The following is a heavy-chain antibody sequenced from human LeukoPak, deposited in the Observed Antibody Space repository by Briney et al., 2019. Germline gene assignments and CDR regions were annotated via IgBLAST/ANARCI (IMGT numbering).Heavy chain of an antibody. CDR1: GFTFSSYG. V-gene: IGHV3-21*01. D-gene: IGHD3-3*01. CDR2: ISSSSSYI. J-gene: IGHJ6*03. Sequence: GGSLRLSCAASGFTFSSYGMHWVRQAPGKGLEWVSSISSSSSYIYYADSVKGRFTISRDNAKNSLYLQMNSLRAEDTAVYYCARTPYDFWSGPFYYYYYMDVWGKGTTVTVSS. CDR3: ARTPYDFWSGPFYYYYYMDV.